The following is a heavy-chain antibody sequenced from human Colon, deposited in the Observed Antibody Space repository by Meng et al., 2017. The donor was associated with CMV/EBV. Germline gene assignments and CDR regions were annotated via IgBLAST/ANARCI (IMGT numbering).Heavy chain of an antibody. D-gene: IGHD3-16*01. CDR3: AKHRRDACVWGTDRTGRFDP. CDR1: DDSVSSDSPNF. Sequence: PQTLSLTCVIFDDSVSSDSPNFWTWIRQPPGKCLEWIGEIDHSGSISYHPSRQSRVTISVDTSKNQSFLNLHTVTAADTAVYYCAKHRRDACVWGTDRTGRFDPWGLGTLVTVSS. J-gene: IGHJ5*02. CDR2: IDHSGSI. V-gene: IGHV4-34*01.